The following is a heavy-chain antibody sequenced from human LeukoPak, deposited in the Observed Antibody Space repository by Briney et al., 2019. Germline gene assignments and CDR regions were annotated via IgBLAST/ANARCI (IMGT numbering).Heavy chain of an antibody. CDR1: GFTFSSYW. CDR2: INSDGSST. Sequence: GGSLRLSCAASGFTFSSYWMHWVRQAPGKGLVWVSRINSDGSSTSYADSVKGRFTISRDNAKNTLYLQMNSLRAEDTAVYYCARGGVTTVITHYYYGIDVWGQGTTVTVSS. CDR3: ARGGVTTVITHYYYGIDV. V-gene: IGHV3-74*01. J-gene: IGHJ6*02. D-gene: IGHD4-17*01.